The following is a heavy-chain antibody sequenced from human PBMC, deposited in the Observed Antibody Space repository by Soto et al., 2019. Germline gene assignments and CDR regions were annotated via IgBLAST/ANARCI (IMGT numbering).Heavy chain of an antibody. J-gene: IGHJ4*02. CDR2: INPDSGST. Sequence: QEQLVQSGPEVKKPGASVKVSCTASGYTFTGHYIHWVRQAPGQGLEWVGWINPDSGSTNSAQRFHGWVTMTRDTSINTAYLEVKSLKSDDAAVYYCARGGSGYTWFNEFWGQGTLVTVSS. V-gene: IGHV1-2*04. CDR3: ARGGSGYTWFNEF. CDR1: GYTFTGHY. D-gene: IGHD3-22*01.